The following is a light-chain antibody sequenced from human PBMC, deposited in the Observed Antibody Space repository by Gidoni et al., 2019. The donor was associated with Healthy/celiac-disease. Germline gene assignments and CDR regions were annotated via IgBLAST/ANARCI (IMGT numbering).Light chain of an antibody. V-gene: IGLV2-23*01. CDR3: CSYAGSSAWV. CDR1: SSDVGSYNL. J-gene: IGLJ3*02. Sequence: HSALTQPASVSVSPGQPITTSCTGTSSDVGSYNLVPWYQQHPGKAPKLMIYEGSKRPSGVSNRFSGSKSGNTASLTISGLQAEDEADYYCCSYAGSSAWVVGGGTKLTVL. CDR2: EGS.